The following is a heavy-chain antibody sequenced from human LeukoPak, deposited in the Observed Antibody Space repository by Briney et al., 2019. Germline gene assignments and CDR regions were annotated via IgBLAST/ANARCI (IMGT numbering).Heavy chain of an antibody. Sequence: GRSLRLSCAASGFTFSSYAMHWVRQAPGKGLEWVAVISYDGSNKYYADSVKGRFTISRDNSKNTLYLQVNSLRPEDTAVYYCAKDQFRGTFDIWGQGTMVTVSS. V-gene: IGHV3-30-3*01. CDR3: AKDQFRGTFDI. J-gene: IGHJ3*02. D-gene: IGHD6-13*01. CDR1: GFTFSSYA. CDR2: ISYDGSNK.